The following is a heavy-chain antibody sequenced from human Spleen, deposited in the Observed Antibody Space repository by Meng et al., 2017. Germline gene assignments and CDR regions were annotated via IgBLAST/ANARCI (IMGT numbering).Heavy chain of an antibody. CDR2: IGTAGDT. Sequence: GESLKISCAACGFTFSSYDMHWVRQATGKGLEWVSAIGTAGDTYYPGSVKGQFTISRENAKNSLYLQMNSLRAEDTALYHCARLLWFGESVDNWFDPWGQGTLVTVSS. CDR1: GFTFSSYD. V-gene: IGHV3-13*03. CDR3: ARLLWFGESVDNWFDP. D-gene: IGHD3-10*01. J-gene: IGHJ5*02.